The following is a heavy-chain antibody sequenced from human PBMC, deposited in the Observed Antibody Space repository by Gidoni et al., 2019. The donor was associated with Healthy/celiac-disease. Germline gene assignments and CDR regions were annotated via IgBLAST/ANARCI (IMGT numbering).Heavy chain of an antibody. D-gene: IGHD6-13*01. CDR1: GDTFTGYY. V-gene: IGHV1-2*04. J-gene: IGHJ4*02. CDR3: ARSTGYSSRRDFDY. Sequence: QVQLVQSGAEVKKPGASVTVSCKASGDTFTGYYIHWVRQAPGQGLEWMGWINPNSGGTNYAQKFQGWVTMTRDTSISTAYMELSRLRSDDTAVYYCARSTGYSSRRDFDYWGQGTLVTVSS. CDR2: INPNSGGT.